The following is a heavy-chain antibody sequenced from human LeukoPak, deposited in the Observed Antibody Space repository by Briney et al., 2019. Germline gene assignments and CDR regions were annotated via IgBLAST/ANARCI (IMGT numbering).Heavy chain of an antibody. Sequence: GGSLTLSCPASGVTLSSSGTHWVRQPPGKGLEWVAVIWYGGSKKTYADSVKGRFTIYRDNSKSTLYLQMNSLRAEDTAVYYCAKHKVFWDFDYWGQGTLVTVSS. D-gene: IGHD3-3*01. V-gene: IGHV3-33*06. CDR1: GVTLSSSG. CDR3: AKHKVFWDFDY. J-gene: IGHJ4*02. CDR2: IWYGGSKK.